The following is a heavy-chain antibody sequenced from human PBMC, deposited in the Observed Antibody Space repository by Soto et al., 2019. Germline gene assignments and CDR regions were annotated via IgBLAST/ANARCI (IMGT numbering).Heavy chain of an antibody. CDR1: GGTIRSPDG. J-gene: IGHJ5*01. D-gene: IGHD6-19*01. V-gene: IGHV4-4*01. CDR3: ARGRGRYSSGWSWFDS. CDR2: IFQSGST. Sequence: PXERLALPSGVSGGTIRSPDGWTWVRQPPGKGLEWIGEIFQSGSTNYTPSLESRVTISVDKSKNQFSLTLTSVTAADTAVYFCARGRGRYSSGWSWFDSWGQGILVTVSS.